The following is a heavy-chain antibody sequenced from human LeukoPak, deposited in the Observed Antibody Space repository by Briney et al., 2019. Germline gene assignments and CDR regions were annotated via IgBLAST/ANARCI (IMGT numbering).Heavy chain of an antibody. Sequence: GGSLRLSCAVSGFTFGSYGMHWVRQAPGKGLEWVAVIWYDGSNKYYADSVKGRFTISRDNSKNTLYLQMNSLRAEDTAVYYCARDWDYYDSSGPNYYFDYWGQGTLVTVSS. V-gene: IGHV3-33*08. CDR3: ARDWDYYDSSGPNYYFDY. CDR1: GFTFGSYG. J-gene: IGHJ4*02. D-gene: IGHD3-22*01. CDR2: IWYDGSNK.